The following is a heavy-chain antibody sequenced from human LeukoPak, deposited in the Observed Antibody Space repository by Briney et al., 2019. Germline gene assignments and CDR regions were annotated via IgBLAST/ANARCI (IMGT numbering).Heavy chain of an antibody. CDR1: GDSISSYY. D-gene: IGHD3-16*01. J-gene: IGHJ4*02. CDR3: ARAPIGGHVDY. Sequence: SETLSLTCTVSGDSISSYYWTWIRQPAGKGLEWIGRISTGGGTNYNPSLTSRVTISVDKSKNHFSLKLSSVTAADTAVYYCARAPIGGHVDYWGQGTLVTVSS. CDR2: ISTGGGT. V-gene: IGHV4-4*07.